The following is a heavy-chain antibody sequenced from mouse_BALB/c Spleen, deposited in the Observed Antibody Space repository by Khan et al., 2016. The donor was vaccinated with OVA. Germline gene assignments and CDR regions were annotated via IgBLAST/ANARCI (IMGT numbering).Heavy chain of an antibody. Sequence: EVELVESGGDLVKPGGSLKLSCAASGFTFSSYGMSWVRQTPDKRLEWVATISSGGSYTYYPDSVKGRFTISRDNAKKILYLQMSSLKSEDTAMYYCARQPGYYEGSAMDYWGQGTSVTVSS. V-gene: IGHV5-6*01. CDR1: GFTFSSYG. CDR2: ISSGGSYT. CDR3: ARQPGYYEGSAMDY. D-gene: IGHD2-3*01. J-gene: IGHJ4*01.